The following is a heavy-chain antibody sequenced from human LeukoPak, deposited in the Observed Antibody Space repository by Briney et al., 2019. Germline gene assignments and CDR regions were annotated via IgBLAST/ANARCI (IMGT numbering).Heavy chain of an antibody. CDR1: GFTFSSYA. D-gene: IGHD3-10*01. CDR3: ARELSGSYFDY. Sequence: GGSLRLSCAASGFTFSSYAMSWVRQAPGKGLEWVSAISGSGGSTYYADSVKGRFTISRDNAKNSLYLQMNSLRAEDTAVYYCARELSGSYFDYWGQGTLVTVSS. V-gene: IGHV3-23*01. CDR2: ISGSGGST. J-gene: IGHJ4*02.